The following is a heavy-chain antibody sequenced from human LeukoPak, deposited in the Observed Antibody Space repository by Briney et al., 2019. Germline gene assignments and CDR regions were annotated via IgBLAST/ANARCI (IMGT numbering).Heavy chain of an antibody. Sequence: GGSLRLSCVVSGMTFDRHGMHWVRQPPGKGLEWLAFIKYDGSRTDYEDSVQGRFTVSRDNSKNTLFLEMNSLRAEDTAIYYCVKDTIFTVDPFDYWGQGTLVTVSS. CDR1: GMTFDRHG. D-gene: IGHD3-3*01. V-gene: IGHV3-30*02. J-gene: IGHJ4*02. CDR2: IKYDGSRT. CDR3: VKDTIFTVDPFDY.